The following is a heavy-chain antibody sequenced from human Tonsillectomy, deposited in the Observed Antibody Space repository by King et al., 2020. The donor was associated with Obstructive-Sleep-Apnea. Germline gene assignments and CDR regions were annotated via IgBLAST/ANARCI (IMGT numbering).Heavy chain of an antibody. CDR2: ISGSGGST. Sequence: VQLVQSGGGLVQPGGSLRLSCAVSGFTFSSNAMSWVRQAPGKGLEWVSAISGSGGSTYYADSVKGRFTISRDNSKNTLYLQMNSLRAEDTAVYYCAKRGADSGSWPYYFDYWGQGTLVTVSS. CDR1: GFTFSSNA. D-gene: IGHD1-26*01. V-gene: IGHV3-23*04. J-gene: IGHJ4*02. CDR3: AKRGADSGSWPYYFDY.